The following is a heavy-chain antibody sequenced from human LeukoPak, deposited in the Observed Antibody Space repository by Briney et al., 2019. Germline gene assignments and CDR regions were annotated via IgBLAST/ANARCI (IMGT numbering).Heavy chain of an antibody. CDR1: GGSFSGYY. CDR3: ARAVLGVVISYYFDY. CDR2: INRSGST. V-gene: IGHV4-34*01. J-gene: IGHJ4*02. Sequence: PSETLSLTCAVYGGSFSGYYWSWIRQPPGKGLEWIGEINRSGSTNYNPSLKSRVTISVDTSKNQFSLKLSSVTAADTAVYYCARAVLGVVISYYFDYWGQGTLVTVSS. D-gene: IGHD3-3*01.